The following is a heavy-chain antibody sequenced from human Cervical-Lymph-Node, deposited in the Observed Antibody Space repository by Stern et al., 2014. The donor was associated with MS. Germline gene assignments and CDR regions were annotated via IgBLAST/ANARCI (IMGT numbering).Heavy chain of an antibody. CDR3: ARDQGFQLMNS. V-gene: IGHV4-4*02. D-gene: IGHD2-2*01. Sequence: QVQLVESGPGLVRPSGTLSLTCAVSCDSISNDNWWRWVRPPPRKRLQWIGAVYDTGSATANPSLKSRITISVDKSKNQFALRLTSLTAADAAVYYCARDQGFQLMNSWGQGTLVIVSS. CDR2: VYDTGSA. CDR1: CDSISNDNW. J-gene: IGHJ4*02.